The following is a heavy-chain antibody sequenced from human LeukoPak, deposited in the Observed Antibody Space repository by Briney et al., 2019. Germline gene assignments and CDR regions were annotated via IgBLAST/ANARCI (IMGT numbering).Heavy chain of an antibody. CDR2: ISSSSSYI. D-gene: IGHD5-18*01. CDR1: GFSFTSNW. CDR3: ARDLESFGYSYGYY. Sequence: GESLKISCKGSGFSFTSNWIAWVRQMPGKGLEWVSFISSSSSYIYYADSVKGRFTISRDNAKNSLYLQMNSLRAEDTAVYYCARDLESFGYSYGYYWGQGTLATVSS. J-gene: IGHJ4*02. V-gene: IGHV3-21*01.